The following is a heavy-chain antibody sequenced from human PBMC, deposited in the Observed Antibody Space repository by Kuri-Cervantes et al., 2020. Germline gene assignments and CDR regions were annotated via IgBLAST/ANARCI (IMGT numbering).Heavy chain of an antibody. J-gene: IGHJ4*02. Sequence: GGSLRLSCKASGYTFTSYAINWVRQAPGQGLEWMGGIIPIFGTANYAQKFQGRVTITADKSTSTAYMELSSLRSEDTAVYYCARSYSGSWGLSYWGQGTLVTVSS. CDR1: GYTFTSYA. CDR2: IIPIFGTA. D-gene: IGHD1-26*01. V-gene: IGHV1-69*06. CDR3: ARSYSGSWGLSY.